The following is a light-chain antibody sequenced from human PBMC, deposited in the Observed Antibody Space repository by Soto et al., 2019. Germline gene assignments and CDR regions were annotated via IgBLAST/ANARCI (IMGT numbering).Light chain of an antibody. V-gene: IGKV3-15*01. J-gene: IGKJ1*01. CDR1: QSVSSN. CDR2: GAS. Sequence: EIVMTQSPATLSVSPGERATLSCRASQSVSSNLAWYQQKPGQAPRLLIYGASTRATGIPARFSGSGSGTDFTLTISRLQSEDFAVYYCQHYNNWWTFGQGTKVEIK. CDR3: QHYNNWWT.